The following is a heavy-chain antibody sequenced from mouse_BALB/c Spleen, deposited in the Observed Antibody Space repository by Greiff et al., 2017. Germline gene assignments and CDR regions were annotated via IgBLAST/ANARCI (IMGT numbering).Heavy chain of an antibody. CDR2: INPSTGYT. V-gene: IGHV1-7*01. Sequence: VQLQQSGAELAKPGASVKMSCKASGYTFTSYWMHWVKQRPGQGLEWIGYINPSTGYTEYNQKFKDKATLTADKSSSTAYMQLSSLTSEDSAVYYCARSDPPSYAMDYWGQGTSVTVSS. CDR1: GYTFTSYW. J-gene: IGHJ4*01. CDR3: ARSDPPSYAMDY.